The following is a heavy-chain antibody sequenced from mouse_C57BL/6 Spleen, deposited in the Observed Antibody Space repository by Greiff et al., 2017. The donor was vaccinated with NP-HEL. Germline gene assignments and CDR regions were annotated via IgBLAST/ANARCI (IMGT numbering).Heavy chain of an antibody. CDR3: AIYGSSPWDY. J-gene: IGHJ4*01. CDR2: INPYNGGT. CDR1: GYTFTDYY. V-gene: IGHV1-19*01. Sequence: EVHLVESGPVLVKPGASVKMSCKASGYTFTDYYMNWVKQSHGKSLEWIGVINPYNGGTSYNQKFKGKATLTVDKSSSTAYMELNSLTSEDSAVYYCAIYGSSPWDYWGQGTSVTVSS. D-gene: IGHD1-1*01.